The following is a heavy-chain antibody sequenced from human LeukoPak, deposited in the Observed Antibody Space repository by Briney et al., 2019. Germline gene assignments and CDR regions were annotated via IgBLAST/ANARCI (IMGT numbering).Heavy chain of an antibody. D-gene: IGHD2-2*01. Sequence: PGGSLRLSCAASGFTFSSYWMSWVRQAPGKGLEWVANIKQDGSEKYYVDSVKGRFTISRDNAKNSLYLQMNSLRAEDTAVYYCARLGYCSSTSCYPLDYWGQGTLVTVSS. CDR3: ARLGYCSSTSCYPLDY. CDR2: IKQDGSEK. CDR1: GFTFSSYW. J-gene: IGHJ4*02. V-gene: IGHV3-7*01.